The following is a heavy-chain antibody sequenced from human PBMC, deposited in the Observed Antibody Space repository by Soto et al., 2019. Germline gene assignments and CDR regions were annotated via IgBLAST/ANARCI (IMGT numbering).Heavy chain of an antibody. CDR2: ITGYKGDT. D-gene: IGHD4-17*01. CDR1: GYTFTSYG. Sequence: QIQLVQSGAEMKTPGASVKVSCKASGYTFTSYGFSWVRQAPGQGLEWMGWITGYKGDTKYAQKFQDRVTMTRDVSTSTAYMELRSLTSDDTAVYYSARNTAGNYEYWGQGTLVTVSS. J-gene: IGHJ4*02. V-gene: IGHV1-18*01. CDR3: ARNTAGNYEY.